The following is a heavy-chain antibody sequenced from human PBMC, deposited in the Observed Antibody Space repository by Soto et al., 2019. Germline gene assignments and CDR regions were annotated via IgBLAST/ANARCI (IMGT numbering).Heavy chain of an antibody. D-gene: IGHD2-2*02. V-gene: IGHV3-21*01. CDR2: IRSSSHNI. CDR3: ARLGSCTSTSCHIMDV. J-gene: IGHJ6*02. CDR1: GFSFSDYS. Sequence: PGGSLRLSCVGSGFSFSDYSMNWVRQAPGRGLEWVSYIRSSSHNIYYADSVKGRFTISRDDAKNSLYLHMNSLEVEDTAVYWCARLGSCTSTSCHIMDVWGQGTTVTVSS.